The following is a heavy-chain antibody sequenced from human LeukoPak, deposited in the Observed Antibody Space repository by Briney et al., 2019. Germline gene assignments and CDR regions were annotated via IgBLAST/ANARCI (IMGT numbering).Heavy chain of an antibody. D-gene: IGHD3-10*01. CDR2: IYSGGST. V-gene: IGHV3-53*01. CDR3: ARDPGDGSGMYY. CDR1: GFTFRNYG. Sequence: PGGTLRLSCAASGFTFRNYGMNWVRQAPGKGLEWVSVIYSGGSTYYADSVKGRFTISRDNSKNTLYLQMNSLRAEDTAVYYCARDPGDGSGMYYWGQGTLVTVSS. J-gene: IGHJ4*02.